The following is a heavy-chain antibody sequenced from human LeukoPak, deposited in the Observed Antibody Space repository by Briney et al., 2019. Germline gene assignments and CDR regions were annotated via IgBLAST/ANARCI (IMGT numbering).Heavy chain of an antibody. D-gene: IGHD3-16*02. V-gene: IGHV3-48*01. J-gene: IGHJ3*02. Sequence: GGSLRLSCAASGFTFSSYSMNWVRQAPGKGLEWVSYISSSSSTIYYADSVKGRFTISRDNSKNTLYLQMNSLRAEDTAVYYCAKDHRYFAGGAFDIWGQGTMVTVSS. CDR3: AKDHRYFAGGAFDI. CDR2: ISSSSSTI. CDR1: GFTFSSYS.